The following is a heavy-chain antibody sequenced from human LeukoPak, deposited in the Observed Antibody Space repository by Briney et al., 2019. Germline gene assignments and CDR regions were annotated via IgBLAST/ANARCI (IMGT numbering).Heavy chain of an antibody. Sequence: GGSLRLSCAASGFSFDDYAMHWVRQAPGKGLEWVSLISWDGGSTYYADSVKGRFTISRDNSRHTLYLQMNSLGAEDTALYYCAKDKEYSGFGPILSGYYYGMDVWGKGTTVTVSS. CDR1: GFSFDDYA. CDR3: AKDKEYSGFGPILSGYYYGMDV. V-gene: IGHV3-43D*04. D-gene: IGHD5-12*01. CDR2: ISWDGGST. J-gene: IGHJ6*04.